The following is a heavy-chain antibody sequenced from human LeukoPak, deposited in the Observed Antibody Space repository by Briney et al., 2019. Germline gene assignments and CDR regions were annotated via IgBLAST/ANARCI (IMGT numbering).Heavy chain of an antibody. Sequence: GASLRLSCVASGFTFSTFAMSWVRQAPGKGLEWVSAIRANGGDTYYADSVKGRFTISRDNSKNTLYLQMNSLRAEDTAVYYCARGSDGYNYGSFDYWGQGTMVTVSS. CDR2: IRANGGDT. D-gene: IGHD5-24*01. CDR3: ARGSDGYNYGSFDY. V-gene: IGHV3-23*01. J-gene: IGHJ4*03. CDR1: GFTFSTFA.